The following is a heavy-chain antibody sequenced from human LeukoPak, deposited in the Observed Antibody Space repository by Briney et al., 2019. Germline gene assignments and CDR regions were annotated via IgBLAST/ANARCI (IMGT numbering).Heavy chain of an antibody. D-gene: IGHD6-13*01. J-gene: IGHJ4*02. CDR1: GFTFSNYW. Sequence: PGGSLRLSCAASGFTFSNYWMHWVRQVPGKGLIWVSRINDDGSATFYADSVEGRFTISRDNSKNTLYLQMNSLRAEDTAVYYCAKVRSSSWYGWDYFDYWGQGTLVTVSS. CDR3: AKVRSSSWYGWDYFDY. CDR2: INDDGSAT. V-gene: IGHV3-74*01.